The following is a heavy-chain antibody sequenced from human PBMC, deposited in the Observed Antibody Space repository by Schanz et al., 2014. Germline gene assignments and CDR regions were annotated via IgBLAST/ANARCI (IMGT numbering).Heavy chain of an antibody. CDR1: GFTFSGFW. J-gene: IGHJ6*03. CDR3: AKGSRSGSKVMDV. CDR2: IPWNGAAI. V-gene: IGHV3-9*01. D-gene: IGHD3-10*01. Sequence: EVQLAESGGGLVQPGGSLRLSCAASGFTFSGFWMTWVRQSPGKGLEWVSNIPWNGAAIGYAGSVRGRFTISRDSAKNSLYLQMNSLRPEDTALYYCAKGSRSGSKVMDVWGKGTTVTVSS.